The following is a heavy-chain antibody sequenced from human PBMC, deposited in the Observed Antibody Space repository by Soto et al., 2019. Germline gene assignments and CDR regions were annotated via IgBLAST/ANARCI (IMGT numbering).Heavy chain of an antibody. Sequence: ASVKVSCKASGGTFSSYAVSWVRQAPGQGLEWMGGIIPIFGTANYAQKFQGRVTITADESTSTAYMELSSLRSEDTAVYYCARDLIAARRVRYGMDVWGQGTTVT. CDR2: IIPIFGTA. J-gene: IGHJ6*02. CDR3: ARDLIAARRVRYGMDV. D-gene: IGHD6-6*01. V-gene: IGHV1-69*13. CDR1: GGTFSSYA.